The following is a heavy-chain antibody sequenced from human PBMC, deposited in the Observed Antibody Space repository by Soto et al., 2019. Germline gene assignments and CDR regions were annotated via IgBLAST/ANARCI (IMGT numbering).Heavy chain of an antibody. CDR3: ARGSSTDIVVVPAALYENAPFAI. CDR2: ISSSSSYI. D-gene: IGHD2-2*01. V-gene: IGHV3-21*01. Sequence: GGSLRLSCAASGFTFSSYSMNWVRQAPGKGLEWVSSISSSSSYIYYADSVKGRFTISRDNAKNSLYLQMNSLRAEDTAVYYCARGSSTDIVVVPAALYENAPFAIRGQGTMVTVSS. J-gene: IGHJ3*02. CDR1: GFTFSSYS.